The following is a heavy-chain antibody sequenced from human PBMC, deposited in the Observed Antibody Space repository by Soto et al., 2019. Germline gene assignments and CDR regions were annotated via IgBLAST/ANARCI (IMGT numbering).Heavy chain of an antibody. V-gene: IGHV3-23*01. D-gene: IGHD3-22*01. J-gene: IGHJ3*02. CDR3: AKEHTVVIRDAFDI. CDR1: GFTFSSYA. CDR2: ISDSGSGT. Sequence: EVQILESGGGLVQPGGSLRLSCAASGFTFSSYAMYWLRQAPGKGLAWVSGISDSGSGTYYADSVKGRFTISRDNSKNTVYLQMKRLRAEDTAVYYCAKEHTVVIRDAFDIWGQGTMVNVAS.